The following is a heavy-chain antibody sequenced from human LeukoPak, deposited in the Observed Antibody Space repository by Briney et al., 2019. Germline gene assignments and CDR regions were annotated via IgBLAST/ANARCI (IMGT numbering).Heavy chain of an antibody. Sequence: SETLSLTCTVSGGSISTYYWSWIRQPPGKGLEWIGYIYYSGSTNYNPSLKSRVTISLHTSKNQFSLNLSSVTAADTAVYYCARLRNYCDYWGQGTLVTVSS. CDR2: IYYSGST. D-gene: IGHD4-17*01. CDR1: GGSISTYY. J-gene: IGHJ4*02. V-gene: IGHV4-59*12. CDR3: ARLRNYCDY.